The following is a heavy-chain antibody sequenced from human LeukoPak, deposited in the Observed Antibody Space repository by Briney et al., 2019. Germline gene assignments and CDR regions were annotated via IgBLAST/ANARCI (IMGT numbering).Heavy chain of an antibody. V-gene: IGHV3-53*01. CDR2: IYSGGST. Sequence: GGSLRLSCAASGFTVSSNYMSWVRQAPGKGLEWVSVIYSGGSTYYADSVKGRFTISRDNAKNSLYLQMNSLRAEDTAVYYCAAAPQQLVPLDYWGQGTLVTVSS. CDR1: GFTVSSNY. CDR3: AAAPQQLVPLDY. D-gene: IGHD6-13*01. J-gene: IGHJ4*02.